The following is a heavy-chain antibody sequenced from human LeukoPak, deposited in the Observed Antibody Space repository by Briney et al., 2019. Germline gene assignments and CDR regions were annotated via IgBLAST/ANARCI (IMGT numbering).Heavy chain of an antibody. CDR3: ARVRRAYGDYAP. V-gene: IGHV1-8*01. CDR1: GYTFTSYD. CDR2: MNPNSGNT. J-gene: IGHJ5*02. Sequence: ASVKVSCKASGYTFTSYDINWVQQATGQGLEWMGWMNPNSGNTGYAQKFQGRVTMTRNTSISTAYMELSSLRSEDTAVYYCARVRRAYGDYAPWGQGTLVTVSS. D-gene: IGHD4-17*01.